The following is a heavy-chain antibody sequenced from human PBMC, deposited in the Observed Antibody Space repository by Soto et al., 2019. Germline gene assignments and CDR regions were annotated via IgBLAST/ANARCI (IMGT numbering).Heavy chain of an antibody. CDR1: GGSISYDTYY. CDR2: MYYSGTS. J-gene: IGHJ6*02. CDR3: ARLGGYCSGTSCYGYYGMDV. D-gene: IGHD2-2*01. Sequence: SETRSLTCTVSGGSISYDTYYWGWIRQPPGKSLECIGSMYYSGTSSYNPSLNSRGSMSVDTSKKQLSLRLTPVTAADTAMYYCARLGGYCSGTSCYGYYGMDVWGQGTTVTVSS. V-gene: IGHV4-39*01.